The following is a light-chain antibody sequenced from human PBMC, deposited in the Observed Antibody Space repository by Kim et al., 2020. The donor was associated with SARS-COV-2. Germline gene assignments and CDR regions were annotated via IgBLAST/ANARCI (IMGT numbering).Light chain of an antibody. V-gene: IGKV3-11*01. Sequence: EIVLTQSPATLSLSPGERATLSCRASQSVSSYLAWYQQKPGQAPRLLIYDASNRATGIPARFSGSGSGTDFTLTISSLEPEDFAVYFCQQRSNWPPRYTFGQGTKLAI. CDR3: QQRSNWPPRYT. J-gene: IGKJ2*01. CDR1: QSVSSY. CDR2: DAS.